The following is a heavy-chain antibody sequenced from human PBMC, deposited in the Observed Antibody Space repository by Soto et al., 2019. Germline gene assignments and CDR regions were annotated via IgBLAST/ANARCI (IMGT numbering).Heavy chain of an antibody. V-gene: IGHV3-33*01. Sequence: QVQLVESGGGVVQHGTSLRLSCAASGFTFSRHGMHWVRQTPGKGLEWLAVILNDASGHWYADSVKGRFTISRDNFENTLYLQMNGLRLEDTAMYYSARDDDYPDNGFDYWGQGTLVTVSS. CDR1: GFTFSRHG. D-gene: IGHD4-17*01. CDR2: ILNDASGH. J-gene: IGHJ4*02. CDR3: ARDDDYPDNGFDY.